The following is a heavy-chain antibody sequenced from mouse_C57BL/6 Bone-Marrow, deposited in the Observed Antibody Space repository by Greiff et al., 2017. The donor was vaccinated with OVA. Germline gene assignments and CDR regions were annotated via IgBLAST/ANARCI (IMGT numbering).Heavy chain of an antibody. Sequence: EVKLVESGGDLVKPGGSLKLSCAASGFTFSSYGMSWVRQTPDKRLEWVATISSGGSYTYYPDSVKGRFTISRDNAKNTLYLQMHSLKSEDTAMYYCARGYYDSSFDYWGQGTTLTVSS. CDR2: ISSGGSYT. V-gene: IGHV5-6*01. D-gene: IGHD1-1*01. CDR1: GFTFSSYG. J-gene: IGHJ2*01. CDR3: ARGYYDSSFDY.